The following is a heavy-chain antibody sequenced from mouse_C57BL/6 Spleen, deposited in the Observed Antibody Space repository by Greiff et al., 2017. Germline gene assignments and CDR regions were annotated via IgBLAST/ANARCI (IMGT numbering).Heavy chain of an antibody. CDR3: ARGEVTPFDY. J-gene: IGHJ2*01. Sequence: QVQLQQSGAELVRPGSSVKLSCKASGYTFTSYWMDWVKQRPGQGLEWIGNIYPSDSETHYNQKFKDKATLTVDKSSSTAYMQLSSLTSEDSAVYYCARGEVTPFDYWGQGTTLTVSS. V-gene: IGHV1-61*01. CDR2: IYPSDSET. D-gene: IGHD2-1*01. CDR1: GYTFTSYW.